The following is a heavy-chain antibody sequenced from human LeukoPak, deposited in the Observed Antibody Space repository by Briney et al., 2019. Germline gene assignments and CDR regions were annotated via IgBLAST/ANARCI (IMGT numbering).Heavy chain of an antibody. CDR1: GGSISSYY. CDR2: IYYSGST. Sequence: SETLSLTCTVSGGSISSYYWSWIRQPPGKGLEWIGYIYYSGSTNYNPSLKSRVTISVDTSKNQFSLKLSSVTAADTAVYYCARDTGRITIFGVVIASGAFDIWGQGTMVTVSS. J-gene: IGHJ3*02. D-gene: IGHD3-3*01. V-gene: IGHV4-59*01. CDR3: ARDTGRITIFGVVIASGAFDI.